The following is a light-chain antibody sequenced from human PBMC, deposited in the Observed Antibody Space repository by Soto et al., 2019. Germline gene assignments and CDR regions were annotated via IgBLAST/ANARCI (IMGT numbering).Light chain of an antibody. CDR2: GNN. Sequence: QSVLTQPPSVSGAPGQRVTISCTGSSSNIGAGYDVHWYQQLPGTAPKLLIYGNNNRPSGVPDRFSGSKSGTLASLAITGLQAEDEADYYCQSYDTSLSALVFGGGTKLTVL. V-gene: IGLV1-40*01. CDR1: SSNIGAGYD. CDR3: QSYDTSLSALV. J-gene: IGLJ2*01.